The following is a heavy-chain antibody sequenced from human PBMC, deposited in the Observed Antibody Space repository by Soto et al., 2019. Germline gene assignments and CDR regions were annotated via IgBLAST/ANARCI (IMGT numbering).Heavy chain of an antibody. Sequence: ASVKVSCKASGYTFTGYYMHWLRQAPGQGLEWMGWINPNSGGTNYAQKFQGRVTMTRDTSISTAYMELSRLRSDDTAVYYCAREGAREYSSSSGRKNNYYYYGMDVWGQGTTVTVSS. CDR3: AREGAREYSSSSGRKNNYYYYGMDV. CDR2: INPNSGGT. CDR1: GYTFTGYY. V-gene: IGHV1-2*02. D-gene: IGHD6-6*01. J-gene: IGHJ6*02.